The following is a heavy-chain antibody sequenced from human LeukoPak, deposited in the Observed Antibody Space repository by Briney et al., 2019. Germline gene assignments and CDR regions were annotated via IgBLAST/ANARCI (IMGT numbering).Heavy chain of an antibody. CDR1: GYTFTGYY. CDR3: ARDAPGYSSIWRLNYFDY. J-gene: IGHJ4*02. D-gene: IGHD6-13*01. V-gene: IGHV1-2*02. CDR2: INPNSGGT. Sequence: ASVKVSCKASGYTFTGYYMHWVRQAPGQGLEWMGWINPNSGGTNYAQKFQGRVTMTRDTSISTAYMELSRLRSDDTAVYYCARDAPGYSSIWRLNYFDYWGQGTLVTVSS.